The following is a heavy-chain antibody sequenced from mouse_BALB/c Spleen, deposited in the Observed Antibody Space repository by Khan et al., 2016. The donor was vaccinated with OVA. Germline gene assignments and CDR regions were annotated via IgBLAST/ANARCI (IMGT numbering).Heavy chain of an antibody. CDR1: GYSITSGYS. J-gene: IGHJ3*01. CDR2: IHYSGST. D-gene: IGHD1-1*01. CDR3: VRRPYAGGFAY. V-gene: IGHV3-1*02. Sequence: EVKLEEPGPDLVKPSQSPSLTCTVTGYSITSGYSWHWIRQFPGNKLEWMGYIHYSGSTNYNPSLKSRISITRDTSKNQFFLELNSVTTEDTATXYCVRRPYAGGFAYWGQGTLVTVSA.